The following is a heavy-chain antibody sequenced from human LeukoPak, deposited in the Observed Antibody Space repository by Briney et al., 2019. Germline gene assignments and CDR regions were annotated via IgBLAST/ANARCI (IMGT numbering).Heavy chain of an antibody. J-gene: IGHJ3*02. CDR2: V. D-gene: IGHD3/OR15-3a*01. V-gene: IGHV1-69*01. Sequence: VNYAQKFQGRVTITADESTSTAYMELSSLRSEDTAVYYCARVGRRVGWTSDDAFDIWGQGTMVTVSS. CDR3: ARVGRRVGWTSDDAFDI.